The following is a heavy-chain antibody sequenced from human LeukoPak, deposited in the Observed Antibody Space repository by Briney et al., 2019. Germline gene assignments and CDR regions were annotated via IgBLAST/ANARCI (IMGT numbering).Heavy chain of an antibody. CDR1: GGSISSSSYY. Sequence: SETLSLTCTVSGGSISSSSYYWGWIRQPPGKGLEWFGRIYYSGSTYYNPSLKSRVTISVDTSKTQFSLKLSSVTAADTAVYYCARSIIVATQFYYYYYGMDVWGQGTTVTVSS. V-gene: IGHV4-39*01. D-gene: IGHD5-12*01. CDR2: IYYSGST. J-gene: IGHJ6*02. CDR3: ARSIIVATQFYYYYYGMDV.